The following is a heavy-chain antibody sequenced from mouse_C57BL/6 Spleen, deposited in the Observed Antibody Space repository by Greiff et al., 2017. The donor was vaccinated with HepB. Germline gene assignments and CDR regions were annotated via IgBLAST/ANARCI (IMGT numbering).Heavy chain of an antibody. CDR2: IYPRDGST. D-gene: IGHD2-5*01. V-gene: IGHV1-78*01. CDR3: ARWDYSNSYAMDY. CDR1: GYTFTDHT. J-gene: IGHJ4*01. Sequence: VQLQQSDAELVKPGASVKISCKVSGYTFTDHTIHWMKQRPEQGLEWIGYIYPRDGSTKYNEKFKGKATLTADKSSSTAYMQLNSLASEDSAVYFCARWDYSNSYAMDYWGQGTSVTVSS.